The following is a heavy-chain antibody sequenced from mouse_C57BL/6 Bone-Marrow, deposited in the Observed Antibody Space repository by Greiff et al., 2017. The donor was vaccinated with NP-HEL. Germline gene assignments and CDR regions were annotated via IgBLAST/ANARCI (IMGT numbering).Heavy chain of an antibody. J-gene: IGHJ1*03. Sequence: QLQQSGPELVKPGASVKISCKASGYSFTDYNMNWVKQSNGKSLEWIGVINPNYGTTSYNQKFKGKATLTVDQSSSTAYMQLNSLTSEDSAVYYCARPLYYSNYVDWYFDVWGTGTTVTVSS. V-gene: IGHV1-39*01. CDR2: INPNYGTT. CDR1: GYSFTDYN. D-gene: IGHD2-5*01. CDR3: ARPLYYSNYVDWYFDV.